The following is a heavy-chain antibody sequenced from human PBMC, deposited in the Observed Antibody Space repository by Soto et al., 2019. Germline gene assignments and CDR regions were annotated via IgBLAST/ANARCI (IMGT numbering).Heavy chain of an antibody. CDR2: ISYDGSNK. J-gene: IGHJ6*02. D-gene: IGHD1-1*01. CDR1: GFTFSSYA. V-gene: IGHV3-30-3*01. Sequence: GGSLRLSCAASGFTFSSYAMHWVRQAPGKGLEWVAVISYDGSNKYYADSVKGRFTISRDNSKNTLYLQMNSLRAEDTAVYYCARDRPPKKTGTTSYYYYGMDVWGQGTTVTVSS. CDR3: ARDRPPKKTGTTSYYYYGMDV.